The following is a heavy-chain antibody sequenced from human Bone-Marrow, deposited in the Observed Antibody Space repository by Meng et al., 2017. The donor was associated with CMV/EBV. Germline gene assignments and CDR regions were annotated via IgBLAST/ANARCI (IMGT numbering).Heavy chain of an antibody. J-gene: IGHJ4*02. D-gene: IGHD6-19*01. Sequence: GPTQVKPTQTLTLICTFSGFSFPTNGVGVGWIRQPPGQAPQWLALIYWNDDQCFSPTLQSRLTIAKDTSRNQVVLTMTNLDSVDTATYLCAYRKRGWGFDYWGQGTLVTVSS. V-gene: IGHV2-5*01. CDR3: AYRKRGWGFDY. CDR2: IYWNDDQ. CDR1: GFSFPTNGVG.